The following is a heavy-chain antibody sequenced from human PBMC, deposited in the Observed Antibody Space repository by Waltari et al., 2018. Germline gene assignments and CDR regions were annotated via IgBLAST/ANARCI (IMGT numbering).Heavy chain of an antibody. D-gene: IGHD1-26*01. V-gene: IGHV4-59*01. Sequence: QVQLQESGPGLVKPSETLSLTCTVSGGSISGYYWSWIRQTPGKGLEWIGYIYYSGITNYHPSLKSRVTISVDTSKNQFSWKLSSVTAADTAVYYCARLDSGGYGWFDPWGQGTRVTVSS. CDR1: GGSISGYY. CDR3: ARLDSGGYGWFDP. J-gene: IGHJ5*02. CDR2: IYYSGIT.